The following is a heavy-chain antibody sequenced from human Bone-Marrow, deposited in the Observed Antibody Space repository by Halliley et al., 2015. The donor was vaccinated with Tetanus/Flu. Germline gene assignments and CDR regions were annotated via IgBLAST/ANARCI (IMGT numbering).Heavy chain of an antibody. V-gene: IGHV4-4*02. J-gene: IGHJ4*02. CDR3: ARENSFDSGTYFFDY. D-gene: IGHD3-10*01. Sequence: GDTDDRGSSNYNPPLQSRVTISVDKSKNQFSLTLRSMTAADTAVYYCARENSFDSGTYFFDYWGLGTLVAVAS. CDR2: TDDRGSS.